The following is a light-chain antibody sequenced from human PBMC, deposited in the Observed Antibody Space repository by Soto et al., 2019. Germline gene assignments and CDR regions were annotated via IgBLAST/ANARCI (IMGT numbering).Light chain of an antibody. CDR2: DAS. V-gene: IGKV3D-20*02. J-gene: IGKJ4*01. Sequence: DSVCTQSPNTLALSARGRATLSFMASQSVSSFYLAWYQRKPGQAPRLLIYDASNRATGIPARFSGSGSGTDFTLTISGVEPEELAVSSGQRGSQLTPFNFGGGTKVDIK. CDR3: QRGSQLTPFN. CDR1: QSVSSFY.